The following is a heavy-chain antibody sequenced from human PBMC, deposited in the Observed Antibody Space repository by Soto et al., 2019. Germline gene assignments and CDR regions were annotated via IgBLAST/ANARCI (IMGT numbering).Heavy chain of an antibody. CDR1: GFTFSSYS. CDR3: VTSLDY. J-gene: IGHJ4*02. Sequence: GSLRLSCAASGFTFSSYSMNWVRQAPGKGLEWVSFISNSSRTIYYADSVKGRFTISRDNAKNSLYLQMNSLRDEDTAVYYCVTSLDYWGQGALVTVSS. V-gene: IGHV3-48*02. CDR2: ISNSSRTI.